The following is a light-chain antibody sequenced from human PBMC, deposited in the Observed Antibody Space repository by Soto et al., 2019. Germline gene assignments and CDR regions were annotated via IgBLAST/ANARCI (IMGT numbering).Light chain of an antibody. J-gene: IGKJ4*01. V-gene: IGKV3-15*01. CDR1: HTVSNN. CDR2: FAS. Sequence: EIVMTQSPATLSVSPGEKATHSCRASHTVSNNLAWYQQKPGQAPRLLIYFASTRATGIPARFSGSGSGTEFTLTISSLQSEDFAVYYCQQYNKWPLTFGGGTKVETK. CDR3: QQYNKWPLT.